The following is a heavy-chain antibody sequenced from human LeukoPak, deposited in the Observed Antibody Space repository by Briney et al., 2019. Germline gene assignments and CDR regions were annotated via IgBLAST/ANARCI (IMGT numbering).Heavy chain of an antibody. D-gene: IGHD3-10*01. J-gene: IGHJ6*03. CDR3: ARAGKYYYGSGSYYNVPLLYYYYMDV. CDR2: IYTSGNT. V-gene: IGHV4-61*09. Sequence: SETLSLTCTVSGGSISSGSYCWSWIRQPAGKGLEWIGHIYTSGNTNYNPSLKSRVTISVDTSKNQFSLKLSSVTAADTAVYYCARAGKYYYGSGSYYNVPLLYYYYMDVWGKGTTVTISS. CDR1: GGSISSGSYC.